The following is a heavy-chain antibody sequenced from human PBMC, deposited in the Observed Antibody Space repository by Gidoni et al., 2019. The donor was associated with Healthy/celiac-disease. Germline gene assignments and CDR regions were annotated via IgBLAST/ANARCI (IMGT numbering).Heavy chain of an antibody. CDR3: ARGVVVVTAIWFDP. D-gene: IGHD2-21*02. J-gene: IGHJ5*02. V-gene: IGHV4-31*03. CDR2: IYYSGST. Sequence: QVQLQESGPGLVKPSQTLSLTCTVSGGSISSGGYYWSWIRQHPGKGLEWIGYIYYSGSTYYHPSLKSRVTISVDTSKNQFSLKLSSVTAADTAVYYCARGVVVVTAIWFDPWGQGTLVTVSS. CDR1: GGSISSGGYY.